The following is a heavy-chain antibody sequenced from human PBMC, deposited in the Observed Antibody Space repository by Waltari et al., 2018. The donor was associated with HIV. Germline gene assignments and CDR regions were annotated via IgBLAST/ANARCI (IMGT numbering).Heavy chain of an antibody. CDR2: IYHSGST. Sequence: QVQLQESGPGLVKPSETLSLTCAVSGYSISSGYYWGWIRQPPGKGLEWIGSIYHSGSTYYNPSLKSRVTISVDTSKNQFSLKLSSVTAADTAVYYCATRRSIVDQGAFDIWGQGTMVTVSS. J-gene: IGHJ3*02. CDR1: GYSISSGYY. D-gene: IGHD1-26*01. CDR3: ATRRSIVDQGAFDI. V-gene: IGHV4-38-2*01.